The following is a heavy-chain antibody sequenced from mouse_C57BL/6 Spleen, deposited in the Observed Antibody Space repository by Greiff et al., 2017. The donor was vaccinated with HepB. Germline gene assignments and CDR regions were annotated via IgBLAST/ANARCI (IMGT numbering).Heavy chain of an antibody. V-gene: IGHV1-64*01. J-gene: IGHJ2*01. CDR1: GYTFTSYW. CDR3: EREGIWYYHFDY. Sequence: QVQLQQPGAELVKPGASVKLSCKASGYTFTSYWMHWVKQRPGQGLEWIGMIYPNSGSTNYNEKFKSKATLTVDKSSSTAYMQLSSLTSDDSAVYYCEREGIWYYHFDYWGQGTTLTVSS. CDR2: IYPNSGST. D-gene: IGHD1-1*01.